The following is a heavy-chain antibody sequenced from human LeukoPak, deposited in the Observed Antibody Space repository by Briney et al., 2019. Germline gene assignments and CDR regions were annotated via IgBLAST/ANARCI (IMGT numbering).Heavy chain of an antibody. Sequence: GGSLRLSCAASGFTFSDYYMSWIRQAPGKGLEWVSYISSSGSTIYYADSVKGRFTISRDNAKNSLYLQMNSLRAEDTAIYYCARGHTSGWNIYSYWGQGTLVTVSS. CDR2: ISSSGSTI. CDR3: ARGHTSGWNIYSY. V-gene: IGHV3-11*01. D-gene: IGHD6-19*01. J-gene: IGHJ4*02. CDR1: GFTFSDYY.